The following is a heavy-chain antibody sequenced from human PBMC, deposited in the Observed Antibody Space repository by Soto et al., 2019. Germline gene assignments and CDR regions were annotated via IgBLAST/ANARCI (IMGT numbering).Heavy chain of an antibody. Sequence: LSLTCTVSGGSISSGGYYWSWIRQHPGKGLEWIGYIYYSGSTYYNPSLKSRVTISVDTSKNQFSLKLSSVTAADTAVYYCARERYSSSWYTSDSYYYYGMDVWGQGTTVTVSS. V-gene: IGHV4-31*03. CDR1: GGSISSGGYY. D-gene: IGHD6-13*01. CDR3: ARERYSSSWYTSDSYYYYGMDV. J-gene: IGHJ6*02. CDR2: IYYSGST.